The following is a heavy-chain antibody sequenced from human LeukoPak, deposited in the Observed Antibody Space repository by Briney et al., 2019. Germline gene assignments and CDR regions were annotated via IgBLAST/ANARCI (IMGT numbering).Heavy chain of an antibody. Sequence: ASVKVSCKASGYTFTSYAMNWVRQAPGQGLEWMGWINTNTGNPTYAQGFTGRFVFSLDTSVSTAYLQISSLKAEDTAVYYCARGGITMIVAYYYYYMDVWGKGTTVTVSS. CDR3: ARGGITMIVAYYYYYMDV. J-gene: IGHJ6*03. CDR1: GYTFTSYA. D-gene: IGHD3-22*01. CDR2: INTNTGNP. V-gene: IGHV7-4-1*02.